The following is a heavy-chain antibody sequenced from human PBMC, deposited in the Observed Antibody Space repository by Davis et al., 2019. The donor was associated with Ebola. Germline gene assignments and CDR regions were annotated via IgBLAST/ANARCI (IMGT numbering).Heavy chain of an antibody. CDR1: GYTFTSYA. CDR2: INTNTGNP. V-gene: IGHV7-4-1*02. D-gene: IGHD6-13*01. J-gene: IGHJ5*02. Sequence: AASVKVSCKASGYTFTSYAMNWVRQAPGQGLEWMGWINTNTGNPTYAQGFTGRFVFSLDPSVSTAYLQISSLKAEDTAVYYCARVVSSSWYWWFDPWGQGTLVTVSS. CDR3: ARVVSSSWYWWFDP.